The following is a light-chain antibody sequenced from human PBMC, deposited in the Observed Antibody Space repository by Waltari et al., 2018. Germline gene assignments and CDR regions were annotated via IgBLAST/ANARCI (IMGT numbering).Light chain of an antibody. CDR2: WAS. CDR1: QSVLSSSNNRNY. CDR3: HQYYTTPQT. J-gene: IGKJ2*01. V-gene: IGKV4-1*01. Sequence: DIVMTQSPDSLAVSLGEGATINCKSSQSVLSSSNNRNYLAWYQQKPGQPPKLLIYWASTRESVVPDRFSGSGSGTDFTLTISSLQAEDVAVYYCHQYYTTPQTFGQGTKLEIK.